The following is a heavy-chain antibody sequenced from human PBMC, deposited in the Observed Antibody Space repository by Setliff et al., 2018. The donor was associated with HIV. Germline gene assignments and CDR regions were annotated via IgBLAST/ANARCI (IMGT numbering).Heavy chain of an antibody. CDR3: ARVGSYWSTFDY. D-gene: IGHD1-26*01. CDR1: GYTVTTYG. J-gene: IGHJ4*02. CDR2: FNTETRNP. Sequence: ASVKVSCKASGYTVTTYGISWVRQAPGQGLEWMGWFNTETRNPMYAQAFKGRLVFSLDTSVSTAYPQINSLKAGDTAMYYCARVGSYWSTFDYWGQGALVTVSS. V-gene: IGHV7-4-1*02.